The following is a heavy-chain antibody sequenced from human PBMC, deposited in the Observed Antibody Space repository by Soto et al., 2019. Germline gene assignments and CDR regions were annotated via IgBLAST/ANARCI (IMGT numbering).Heavy chain of an antibody. V-gene: IGHV3-23*01. Sequence: GSLRLSCAASGFTFSSYAMSWVRQAPGKGLEWVSAISGSGGSTYYADSVKGRFTISRDNSKNTLYLQLNSLRAEDTAVYYCAKEKSSDSNFDYWGQGTPVTVSS. CDR2: ISGSGGST. CDR1: GFTFSSYA. CDR3: AKEKSSDSNFDY. J-gene: IGHJ4*02. D-gene: IGHD6-6*01.